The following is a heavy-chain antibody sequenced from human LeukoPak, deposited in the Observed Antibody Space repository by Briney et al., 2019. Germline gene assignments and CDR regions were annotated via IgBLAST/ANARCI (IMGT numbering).Heavy chain of an antibody. D-gene: IGHD3-22*01. CDR2: ISSSSSYI. CDR3: ASGMIAVEDYFDY. CDR1: GFTFSSYA. J-gene: IGHJ4*02. V-gene: IGHV3-21*01. Sequence: GGSLRLSCAASGFTFSSYAMSWVRQAPGKGLEWVSSISSSSSYIYYADSVKGRFTISRDNAKNSLYLQMNSLRAEDTAVYYCASGMIAVEDYFDYWGQGTLVTVSS.